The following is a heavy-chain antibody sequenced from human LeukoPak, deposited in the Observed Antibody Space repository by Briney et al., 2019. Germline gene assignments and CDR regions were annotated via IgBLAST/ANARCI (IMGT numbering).Heavy chain of an antibody. J-gene: IGHJ4*02. D-gene: IGHD4-17*01. CDR1: GFTFKNYA. CDR3: AKCATVDYYFDY. Sequence: PGGSLSLSCAASGFTFKNYAMHWVRQAPGKGLEWVTFIWYDGSNPKYVDSVKGRFTISRDNSKNTLYLQMNSLRAEDTAVYYCAKCATVDYYFDYWGQGTLVTVSS. V-gene: IGHV3-30*02. CDR2: IWYDGSNP.